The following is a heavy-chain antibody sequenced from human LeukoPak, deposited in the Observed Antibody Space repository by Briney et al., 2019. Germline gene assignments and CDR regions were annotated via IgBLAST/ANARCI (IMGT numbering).Heavy chain of an antibody. V-gene: IGHV3-53*01. D-gene: IGHD3-22*01. Sequence: GGSLRLSCAASGFTVSSNYMSWVRQAPGKGLEWVSVIYSGGSTYYADSVKGRFTISRDNSKNTLYLQMNSLRAEDTAVYYCAKVSDSSGYYLLMDYFDYWGQGTLVTVSS. J-gene: IGHJ4*02. CDR2: IYSGGST. CDR3: AKVSDSSGYYLLMDYFDY. CDR1: GFTVSSNY.